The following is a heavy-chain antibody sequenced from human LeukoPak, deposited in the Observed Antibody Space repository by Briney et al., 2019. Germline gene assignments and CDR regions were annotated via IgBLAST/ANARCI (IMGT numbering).Heavy chain of an antibody. CDR3: ARAGYSSSWYVSTRPFDY. J-gene: IGHJ4*02. CDR1: GGTFSRHT. CDR2: ITPMFGTS. V-gene: IGHV1-69*13. Sequence: SVKVSCKASGGTFSRHTISWVRQSPGQGLEWMGGITPMFGTSNYAQKFRGRVTITADESTSTAYVELSSLRSEDAAVYYCARAGYSSSWYVSTRPFDYWGQGTLVTVSS. D-gene: IGHD6-13*01.